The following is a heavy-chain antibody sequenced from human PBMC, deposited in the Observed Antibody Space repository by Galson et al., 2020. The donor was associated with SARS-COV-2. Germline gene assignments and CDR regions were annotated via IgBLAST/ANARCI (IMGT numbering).Heavy chain of an antibody. CDR1: GYTFSNFA. CDR3: AKVYRGSWYKGAFDI. J-gene: IGHJ3*02. D-gene: IGHD6-13*01. V-gene: IGHV3-23*01. CDR2: ITSSGDNT. Sequence: TGGSLRLSCTPSGYTFSNFAINWVRQAPGKGLEWVSTITSSGDNTYYADSVKGRFTISRDNSKSMLYLQMNSLRAEDTAVYYCAKVYRGSWYKGAFDIWGQGTMVTVSS.